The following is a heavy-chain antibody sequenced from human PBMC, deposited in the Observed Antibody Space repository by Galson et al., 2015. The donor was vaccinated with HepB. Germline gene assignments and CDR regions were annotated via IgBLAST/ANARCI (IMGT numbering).Heavy chain of an antibody. J-gene: IGHJ5*02. Sequence: SVKVSCKASGYTFTGYYMHWVRQAPGQGLEWMGWINPNSGGTNYAQKFQGRITMTRDTSISTAYMELSRLRSDDTAVYYCARDIVYYGSGSYYNVWYSTPNRWFDPWGQGTLVTVSS. V-gene: IGHV1-2*02. CDR2: INPNSGGT. CDR1: GYTFTGYY. D-gene: IGHD3-10*01. CDR3: ARDIVYYGSGSYYNVWYSTPNRWFDP.